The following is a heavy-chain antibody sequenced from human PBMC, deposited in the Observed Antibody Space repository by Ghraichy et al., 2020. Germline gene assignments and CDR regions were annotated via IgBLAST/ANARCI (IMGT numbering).Heavy chain of an antibody. CDR2: IRSKAYGGTT. CDR3: TAEKLYYYDSSGYYEVGAFDI. Sequence: GGSLRLSCTASGFTFGDYAMSWVRQAPGKGLEWVGFIRSKAYGGTTEYAASVKGRFTISRDDSKSIAYLQMNSLKTEDTAVYYCTAEKLYYYDSSGYYEVGAFDIWGQGTMVTVSS. CDR1: GFTFGDYA. V-gene: IGHV3-49*04. D-gene: IGHD3-22*01. J-gene: IGHJ3*02.